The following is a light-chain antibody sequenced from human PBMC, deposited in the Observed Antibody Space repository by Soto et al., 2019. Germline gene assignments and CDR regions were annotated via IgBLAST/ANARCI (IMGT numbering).Light chain of an antibody. CDR3: QQRNSYPIT. J-gene: IGKJ5*01. CDR1: QGISSY. CDR2: TAS. Sequence: DIQLTQSPSFLSASVGDRVTITCRASQGISSYLAWYQQKPGKAPNLLIHTASTLQSGVPSRFSGSGSGTEFNLTISSLQPEDGATYYCQQRNSYPITFGQGTRLEIK. V-gene: IGKV1-9*01.